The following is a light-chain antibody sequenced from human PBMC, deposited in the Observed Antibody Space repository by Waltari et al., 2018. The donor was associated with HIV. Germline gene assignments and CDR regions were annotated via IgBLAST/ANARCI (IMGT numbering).Light chain of an antibody. CDR1: SANLGAGYD. Sequence: QSVLTQPPSVSGAPGQRVTISCTGTSANLGAGYDVDLYQQVPGTAPKLLIYGNTNRPSGVSDRFSASKSGTSASLAITGLQAEDEADYYCQSYDRRLSASLFGGGTTLTVL. CDR2: GNT. V-gene: IGLV1-40*01. J-gene: IGLJ2*01. CDR3: QSYDRRLSASL.